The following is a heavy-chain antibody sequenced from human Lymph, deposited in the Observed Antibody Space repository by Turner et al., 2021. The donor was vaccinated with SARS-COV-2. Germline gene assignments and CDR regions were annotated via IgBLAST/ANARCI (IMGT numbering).Heavy chain of an antibody. V-gene: IGHV3-30*04. CDR1: GFPFSSYA. CDR2: ISYDESDK. Sequence: QVQLVESGGGVVQPGWSLRLSCAASGFPFSSYAMHWVRQAPGKGLEWVAFISYDESDKYYADSVKGRFTFSRDNSKNTLYLRMNSLRAEDTAVYNCARDRDSSGWVDYWGQGTLVTVSS. J-gene: IGHJ4*02. CDR3: ARDRDSSGWVDY. D-gene: IGHD3-22*01.